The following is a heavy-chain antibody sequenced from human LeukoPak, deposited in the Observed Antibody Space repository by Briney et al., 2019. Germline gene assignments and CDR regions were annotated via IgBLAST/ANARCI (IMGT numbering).Heavy chain of an antibody. CDR1: GASVSSGAYY. Sequence: SQTLSLTCTVSGASVSSGAYYWSWIRQHPAKGLEWIGYIYDSGTTYYNPSLKSRVTISLHTSKSQFSLKLSSVTAADTAVYFCARDRTGYFFDDWGQGTLDTVSS. V-gene: IGHV4-31*03. CDR3: ARDRTGYFFDD. CDR2: IYDSGTT. J-gene: IGHJ4*02.